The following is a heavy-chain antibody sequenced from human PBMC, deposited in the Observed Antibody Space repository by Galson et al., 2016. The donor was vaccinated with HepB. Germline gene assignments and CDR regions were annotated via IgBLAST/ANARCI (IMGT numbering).Heavy chain of an antibody. D-gene: IGHD1-26*01. CDR3: AKEVGTVHPSNWFDP. V-gene: IGHV3-23*01. CDR2: ISRCGDAR. J-gene: IGHJ5*02. Sequence: SLRLSYPAAGFTLGSHAMDCVRPAPRKGLEWVSAISRCGDARYYADSVKGRFTIFRDNSKDTLYLQMNSLRAEDTAVYYCAKEVGTVHPSNWFDPWGQGTLVTVSS. CDR1: GFTLGSHA.